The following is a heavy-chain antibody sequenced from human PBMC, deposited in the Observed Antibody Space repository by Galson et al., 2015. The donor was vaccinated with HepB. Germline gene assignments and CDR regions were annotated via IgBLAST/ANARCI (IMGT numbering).Heavy chain of an antibody. CDR3: ARETITIFGVVIAYDAFDI. Sequence: TLSLTCTVSGGSISSGSYYWSWIRQPAGKGLEWIGRIYTSGSTNYNPSLKSRVTMSVDTSKNQFSLKLSSVTAADTAVYYCARETITIFGVVIAYDAFDIWGQGTMVTVSS. J-gene: IGHJ3*02. V-gene: IGHV4-61*02. CDR2: IYTSGST. CDR1: GGSISSGSYY. D-gene: IGHD3-3*01.